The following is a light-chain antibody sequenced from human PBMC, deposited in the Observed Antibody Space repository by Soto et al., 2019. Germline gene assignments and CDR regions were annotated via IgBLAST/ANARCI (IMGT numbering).Light chain of an antibody. Sequence: QSVLTQPPSISGAPGQRVTISCTGSSSNIGAGSDVHWYHQLPGTAPKLLFYGNTNRPSGVPDRFSGSKSGTSASLAIAGLQTEDEGDYYCQTYDSSLSGLYVFGTGTQLTVL. J-gene: IGLJ1*01. CDR2: GNT. CDR3: QTYDSSLSGLYV. CDR1: SSNIGAGSD. V-gene: IGLV1-40*01.